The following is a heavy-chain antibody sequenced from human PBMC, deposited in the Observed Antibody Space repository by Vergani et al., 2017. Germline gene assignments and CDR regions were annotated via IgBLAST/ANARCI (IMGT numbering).Heavy chain of an antibody. V-gene: IGHV1-46*01. D-gene: IGHD6-13*01. Sequence: QVQLVQSGAEVKKPGASVKVSCKASGHTFTSYYMHWVRQAPGQGLEWMGIINPSGGSTSYAQKFQGRVTMTRDTSTSTVYMELSSLRSEDTAVYYCARDVGPGIAAAGLERRGYFDYWGQGTLVTVSS. J-gene: IGHJ4*02. CDR1: GHTFTSYY. CDR2: INPSGGST. CDR3: ARDVGPGIAAAGLERRGYFDY.